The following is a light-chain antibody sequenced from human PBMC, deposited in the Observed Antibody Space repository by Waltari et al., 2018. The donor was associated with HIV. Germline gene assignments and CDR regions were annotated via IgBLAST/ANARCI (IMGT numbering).Light chain of an antibody. CDR2: QDK. Sequence: SYELTQPPSVSVSPGQTASITCSGDKLGDKYACWYQQKPGQSPILVIYQDKKRPSGIPWRFPWPNSGDTAPLDLNRTQPMDEADYYCQAWDSSTFVFGTGTKVTVL. CDR1: KLGDKY. J-gene: IGLJ1*01. V-gene: IGLV3-1*01. CDR3: QAWDSSTFV.